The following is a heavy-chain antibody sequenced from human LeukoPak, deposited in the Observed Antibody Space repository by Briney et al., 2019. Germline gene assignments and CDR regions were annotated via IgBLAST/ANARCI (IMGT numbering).Heavy chain of an antibody. D-gene: IGHD6-19*01. J-gene: IGHJ4*02. CDR1: GFVFSSYG. CDR2: MSHDGKTI. V-gene: IGHV3-30*18. CDR3: GKTTTGYSSGRYPGWPVDY. Sequence: SGGSLRLSCAASGFVFSSYGMHWVRQAPGKGLEWVAVMSHDGKTIYYADSVKGRFTISRDNSKNTVYLQMDSLRVEDTAVYYCGKTTTGYSSGRYPGWPVDYWGQGTLVTVSS.